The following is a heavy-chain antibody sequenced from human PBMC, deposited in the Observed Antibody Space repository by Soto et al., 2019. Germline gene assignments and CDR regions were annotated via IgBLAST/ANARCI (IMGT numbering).Heavy chain of an antibody. CDR2: INPNSGGT. J-gene: IGHJ6*02. D-gene: IGHD6-19*01. CDR3: AISGVAGPYGMDV. V-gene: IGHV1-2*04. Sequence: ASVKVSCKASGYTFTGYYMHWVRQAPGQGLEWMGWINPNSGGTNYAQKFQGWVTMTRDTSISTAYMELSRLRSDDTAVYYCAISGVAGPYGMDVWGQGTTVTVSS. CDR1: GYTFTGYY.